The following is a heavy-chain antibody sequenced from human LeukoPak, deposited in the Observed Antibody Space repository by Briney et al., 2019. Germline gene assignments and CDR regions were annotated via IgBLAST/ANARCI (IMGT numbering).Heavy chain of an antibody. Sequence: GGSLRLSCAASGFTFDDYGMSWVRQAPGKGLEWVSGINWNGGSTGYADSVKGRFTISRDNSKNTLYLQMNSLRAEDTAVYYCAKVCDSSGYPFDAFDIWGQGTMVTVSS. CDR3: AKVCDSSGYPFDAFDI. J-gene: IGHJ3*02. V-gene: IGHV3-20*04. D-gene: IGHD3-22*01. CDR1: GFTFDDYG. CDR2: INWNGGST.